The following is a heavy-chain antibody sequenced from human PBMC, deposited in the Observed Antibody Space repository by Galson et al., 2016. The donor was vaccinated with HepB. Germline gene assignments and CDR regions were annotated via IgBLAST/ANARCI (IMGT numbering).Heavy chain of an antibody. CDR1: GFSFSNYG. CDR2: ISYDGSNE. CDR3: AKWDKTSPHADYALDFQL. Sequence: SLRLSCAASGFSFSNYGMHWVRQAPGTGLEWVSLISYDGSNEYYADSVKGRFNISRDNSKNTLYLQLNSLVVEDTAIYFCAKWDKTSPHADYALDFQLLGQGTLVTVSS. V-gene: IGHV3-30*18. D-gene: IGHD4-17*01. J-gene: IGHJ1*01.